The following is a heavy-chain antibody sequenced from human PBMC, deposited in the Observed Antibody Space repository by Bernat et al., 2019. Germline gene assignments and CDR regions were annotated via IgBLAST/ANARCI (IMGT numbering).Heavy chain of an antibody. J-gene: IGHJ4*02. V-gene: IGHV4-39*07. CDR3: ARDSSSLAKFDY. Sequence: QLQLQESGPGLVKPSETLSLTCTVSGGSISSSSYYWGWIRQPPGKGLEWIGSIYYSGSTYYNPSLKSRVTISVDTSKNQFSLKLSSVTAADTAVYYRARDSSSLAKFDYWGQGTLVTVSS. D-gene: IGHD6-6*01. CDR2: IYYSGST. CDR1: GGSISSSSYY.